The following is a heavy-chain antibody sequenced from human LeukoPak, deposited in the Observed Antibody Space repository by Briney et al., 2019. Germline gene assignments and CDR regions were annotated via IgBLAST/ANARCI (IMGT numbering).Heavy chain of an antibody. V-gene: IGHV5-51*01. J-gene: IGHJ4*02. CDR2: IYCGDSET. CDR1: GYSFSNNW. CDR3: ARRGGGSGWYNY. D-gene: IGHD6-19*01. Sequence: GESLKISCKGSGYSFSNNWIGWVRQMPGKGLEWMGVIYCGDSETRYNPSFQGQVTMSADKSTSTAHLQWSSLKASDTAMYYCARRGGGSGWYNYWGQGTLVTVSS.